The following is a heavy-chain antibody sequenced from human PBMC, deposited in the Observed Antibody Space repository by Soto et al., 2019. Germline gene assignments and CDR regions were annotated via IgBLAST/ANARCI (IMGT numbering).Heavy chain of an antibody. J-gene: IGHJ4*02. Sequence: ASVKVSCKASGYTFTSYGISWVRQAPGQGLERMGWISAYNGNTNYAQKLQGRVTMTTDTSTSTAYMELRSLRSDDTAVYYCARAAYYYDSSGQDYWGQGTLVTVSS. D-gene: IGHD3-22*01. CDR1: GYTFTSYG. CDR2: ISAYNGNT. CDR3: ARAAYYYDSSGQDY. V-gene: IGHV1-18*01.